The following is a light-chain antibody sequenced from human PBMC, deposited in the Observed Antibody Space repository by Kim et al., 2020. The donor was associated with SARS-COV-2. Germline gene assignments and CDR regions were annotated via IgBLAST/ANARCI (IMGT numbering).Light chain of an antibody. Sequence: QSHTISCTGTSSDVSSYNLVHWYQQHPGKAPKLMIYEVSKRPSGVSNRFSGSKSGNTASLTISGLQAEDEADYYCCSYAGSSTFVVFGGGTQLTVL. CDR3: CSYAGSSTFVV. V-gene: IGLV2-23*02. J-gene: IGLJ2*01. CDR1: SSDVSSYNL. CDR2: EVS.